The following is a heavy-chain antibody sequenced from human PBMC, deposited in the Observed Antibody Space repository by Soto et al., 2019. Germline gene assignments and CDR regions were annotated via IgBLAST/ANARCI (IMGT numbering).Heavy chain of an antibody. CDR2: IIPIFGTA. CDR1: GGTFSSYA. V-gene: IGHV1-69*13. Sequence: GTSVKVSCKASGGTFSSYAISWVRQAPGQGLEWMGGIIPIFGTANYAQKFQGRVTITADESTSTAYMELSSLRSEDTAVYYCARTDYSNSKVGYPNYYYYGMDVWGQGTTVTVSS. J-gene: IGHJ6*02. CDR3: ARTDYSNSKVGYPNYYYYGMDV. D-gene: IGHD4-4*01.